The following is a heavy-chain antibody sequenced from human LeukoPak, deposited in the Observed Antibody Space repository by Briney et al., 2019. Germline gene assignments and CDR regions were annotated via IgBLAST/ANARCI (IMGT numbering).Heavy chain of an antibody. D-gene: IGHD3-3*01. CDR1: GGSISSSSYY. CDR3: VRFLDLAPDYYYYYYMDV. V-gene: IGHV4-39*01. J-gene: IGHJ6*03. Sequence: SETLSLTCTVSGGSISSSSYYWGWLRQPPGKGLEWIGSIYYSGSTYYNPSLKSRVTISVDTSKNQFSLKLSSVTAADTAVYYAVRFLDLAPDYYYYYYMDVWGKGTTVTVSS. CDR2: IYYSGST.